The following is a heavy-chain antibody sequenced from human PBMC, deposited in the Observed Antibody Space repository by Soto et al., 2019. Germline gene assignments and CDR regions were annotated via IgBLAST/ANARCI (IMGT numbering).Heavy chain of an antibody. CDR3: ARRSTYYYDSSGYYHNWFDP. D-gene: IGHD3-22*01. Sequence: PXGTLALTCAVYGGSFSGYYWSWIRQPPGKGLEWIGEINHSGSTNYNPSLKSRVTISVDTSKNQFSLKLSSVTAADTAVYYCARRSTYYYDSSGYYHNWFDPWGQGTLVTVSS. CDR1: GGSFSGYY. V-gene: IGHV4-34*01. CDR2: INHSGST. J-gene: IGHJ5*02.